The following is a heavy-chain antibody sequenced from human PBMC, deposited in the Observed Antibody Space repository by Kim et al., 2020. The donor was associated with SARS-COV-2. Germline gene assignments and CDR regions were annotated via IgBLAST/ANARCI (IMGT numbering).Heavy chain of an antibody. CDR2: TRDKTKSYTT. J-gene: IGHJ4*02. Sequence: GGSLRLSCAASGFTFSDYYMDWVRQAPGKGLEWVARTRDKTKSYTTDYAASVNGRFTISRDDSNNLIFLQMNSLNTEDTAIYYCARSLNGDYGGDPPLTWGQGTLVTVSS. V-gene: IGHV3-72*01. CDR3: ARSLNGDYGGDPPLT. D-gene: IGHD4-17*01. CDR1: GFTFSDYY.